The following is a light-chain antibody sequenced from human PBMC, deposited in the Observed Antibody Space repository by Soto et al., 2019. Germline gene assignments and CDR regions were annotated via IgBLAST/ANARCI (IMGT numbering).Light chain of an antibody. J-gene: IGKJ4*01. CDR2: AAS. CDR1: QGISSY. V-gene: IGKV1-9*01. Sequence: DIQLTQSPSFLSASVGDGVAITCRASQGISSYLAWYQQKPGKAPKLLIYAASTLQSGVPSRFSGSGSGTEFTLTISSLQPEDFATYYCQQLNTSPLTCGGGTKVEIK. CDR3: QQLNTSPLT.